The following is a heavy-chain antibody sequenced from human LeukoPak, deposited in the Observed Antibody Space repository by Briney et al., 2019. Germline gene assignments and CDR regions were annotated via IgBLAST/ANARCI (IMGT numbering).Heavy chain of an antibody. V-gene: IGHV3-23*01. J-gene: IGHJ4*02. CDR1: GFTFSSYA. CDR3: ARAAGGTAMVTLTGY. CDR2: ISDSGSGT. D-gene: IGHD5-18*01. Sequence: GGSLRLSCPASGFTFSSYAMSWVRQAPGKGLEWVSSISDSGSGTYYADSVKGRFTISRDNSKNTLYLQMNSLRAEDTAVYYCARAAGGTAMVTLTGYWGQGTLVTVSS.